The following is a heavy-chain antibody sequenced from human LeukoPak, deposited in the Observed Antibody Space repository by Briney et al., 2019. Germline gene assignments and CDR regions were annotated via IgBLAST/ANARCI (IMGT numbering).Heavy chain of an antibody. Sequence: PGRSLRLSCAASGFTFDDYAMHWVRQALGKGLEWVSGISWNSGSIGYADSVKGRFTISRDNAKNSLYLQMNSLRAEDTALYYCAKGYYYDSSGYYYGAFDIWGQGTMVTVSS. D-gene: IGHD3-22*01. CDR3: AKGYYYDSSGYYYGAFDI. J-gene: IGHJ3*02. CDR2: ISWNSGSI. V-gene: IGHV3-9*01. CDR1: GFTFDDYA.